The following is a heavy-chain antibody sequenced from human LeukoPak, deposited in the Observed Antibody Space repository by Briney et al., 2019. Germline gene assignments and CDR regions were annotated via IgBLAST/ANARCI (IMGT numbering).Heavy chain of an antibody. J-gene: IGHJ5*02. CDR1: GLTVSSTY. V-gene: IGHV3-74*01. D-gene: IGHD3-22*01. CDR2: INPDGSTT. CDR3: ARVLSGSWDWFDP. Sequence: GGSLRLSCAASGLTVSSTYMSWVRQAPGKGLEWVSRINPDGSTTTYADSVKGRFTISRDNAKNTVYLQMNSLRAEDTAVYYCARVLSGSWDWFDPWGQGTLVTVSS.